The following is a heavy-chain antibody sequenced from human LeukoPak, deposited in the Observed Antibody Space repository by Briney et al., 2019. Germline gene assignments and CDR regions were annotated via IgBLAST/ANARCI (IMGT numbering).Heavy chain of an antibody. CDR2: IYHSGST. V-gene: IGHV4-38-2*02. CDR1: GYSISSGYY. D-gene: IGHD1-20*01. Sequence: PSETLSLTCTVSGYSISSGYYWGWIRQPPGKGLEWIGSIYHSGSTYYNPSLKSRVTISVDTSKNQFSLKLSSVTAADTAVYYCARGPITGTLWGQGTLVTVSS. CDR3: ARGPITGTL. J-gene: IGHJ4*02.